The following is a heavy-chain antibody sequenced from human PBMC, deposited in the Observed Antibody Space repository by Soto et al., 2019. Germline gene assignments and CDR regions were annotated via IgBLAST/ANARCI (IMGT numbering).Heavy chain of an antibody. Sequence: TSETLSLTCTVSGGSISSYYWSWIRQPPGKGLEWIGYIYYSGSTNYNPSLKSRVTISVDTSKNQFSLKLSSVTAADTAVYYCARVDSSGWPRRRNFDYWGQGTLVTVSS. CDR3: ARVDSSGWPRRRNFDY. D-gene: IGHD6-19*01. V-gene: IGHV4-59*01. CDR1: GGSISSYY. J-gene: IGHJ4*02. CDR2: IYYSGST.